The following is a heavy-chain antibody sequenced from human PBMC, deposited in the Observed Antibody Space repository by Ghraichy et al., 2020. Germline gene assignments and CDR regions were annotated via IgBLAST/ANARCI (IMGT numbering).Heavy chain of an antibody. J-gene: IGHJ4*02. CDR2: FDPEDGET. Sequence: ASVKVSCKVSGYTLTELSMHWVRQAPGKGLEWMGGFDPEDGETIYAQKFQGRVTMTEDTSTDTAYMELSSLRSEDTAVYYCATLALGYCSGGSCPFDYWGQGTLVTVSS. CDR1: GYTLTELS. V-gene: IGHV1-24*01. D-gene: IGHD2-15*01. CDR3: ATLALGYCSGGSCPFDY.